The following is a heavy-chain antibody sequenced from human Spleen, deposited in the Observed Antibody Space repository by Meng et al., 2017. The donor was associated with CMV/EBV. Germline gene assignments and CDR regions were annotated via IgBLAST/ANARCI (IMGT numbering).Heavy chain of an antibody. CDR3: AREGQDSSAYAH. J-gene: IGHJ1*01. D-gene: IGHD3-22*01. CDR2: INPSSGST. V-gene: IGHV1-46*04. Sequence: CKASGYAFTRHYIHWLRQAPGQGFEWMGMINPSSGSTNYAEKWQGRVTMTADTSTSTVSMDLRSLTSEDTATYYGAREGQDSSAYAHWGQGTLVTVSS. CDR1: GYAFTRHY.